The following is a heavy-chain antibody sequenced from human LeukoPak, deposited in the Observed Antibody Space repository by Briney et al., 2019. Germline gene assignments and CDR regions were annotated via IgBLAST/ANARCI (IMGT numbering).Heavy chain of an antibody. Sequence: SETLSLTCAVSGGSISSGNGWSWVRQPPGKGLEWIGEIYHLGSTSYNPSLKSRVTISVDNSKSQFSLMLSSVTAADTAVYYCARGTPHRYGSGSYYLGSWFDPWGQGTLVTVSS. V-gene: IGHV4-4*02. D-gene: IGHD3-10*01. J-gene: IGHJ5*02. CDR3: ARGTPHRYGSGSYYLGSWFDP. CDR1: GGSISSGNG. CDR2: IYHLGST.